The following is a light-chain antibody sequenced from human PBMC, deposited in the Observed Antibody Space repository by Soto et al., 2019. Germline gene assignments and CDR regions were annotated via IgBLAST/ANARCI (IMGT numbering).Light chain of an antibody. CDR3: LQHNTSPLT. CDR1: QGIRNY. CDR2: AAS. Sequence: DIQMTQSPSSLSASVGDRVTITCRASQGIRNYLGWYQQKPGKGPKRLIYAASNLASGVPSRFSGSGSGTEFTLTNSSLQPEDFATYFCLQHNTSPLTFGGGTRVEV. J-gene: IGKJ4*01. V-gene: IGKV1-17*01.